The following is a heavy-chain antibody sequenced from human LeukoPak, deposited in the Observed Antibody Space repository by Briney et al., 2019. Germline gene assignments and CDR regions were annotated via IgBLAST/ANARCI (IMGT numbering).Heavy chain of an antibody. CDR2: ISGSGGST. Sequence: GGSLRLSCAASGFTFSSYWMHWVRHTPGKGLEWVSAISGSGGSTYYADSVKGRFTISRDNSKNTLYLQMNSLRAEDTAVYYCAKTPLRSGYSYGSAEYFQHWGQGTLVTISS. CDR3: AKTPLRSGYSYGSAEYFQH. V-gene: IGHV3-23*01. D-gene: IGHD5-18*01. CDR1: GFTFSSYW. J-gene: IGHJ1*01.